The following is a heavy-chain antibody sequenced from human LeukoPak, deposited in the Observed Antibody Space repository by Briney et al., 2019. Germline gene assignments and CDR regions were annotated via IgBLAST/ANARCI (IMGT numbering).Heavy chain of an antibody. V-gene: IGHV1-3*01. Sequence: ASVTVSCTASGYTFTSYAMHWVRQAPGQRLEWMGWINAGNGNTKYSQKFQGRVTITRDTSASTAYMELSSLRSEDTAVYYCARGRPYYDILTGYDYWGQGTLVTVSS. CDR2: INAGNGNT. J-gene: IGHJ4*02. CDR3: ARGRPYYDILTGYDY. CDR1: GYTFTSYA. D-gene: IGHD3-9*01.